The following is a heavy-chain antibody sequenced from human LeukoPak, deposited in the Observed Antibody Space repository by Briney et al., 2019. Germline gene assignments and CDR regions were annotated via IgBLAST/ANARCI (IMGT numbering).Heavy chain of an antibody. CDR3: ASLGYNYGYALDY. J-gene: IGHJ4*02. D-gene: IGHD5-18*01. V-gene: IGHV4-59*08. Sequence: PSETLSLTCSVSGGSISSYYWSWIRQAPGKGLEWIGYIYYTGSTNYNPSLKSRVTISVDMSKNQFSLRLSSVTAVDTAVYYCASLGYNYGYALDYWGQGTLVTVSS. CDR1: GGSISSYY. CDR2: IYYTGST.